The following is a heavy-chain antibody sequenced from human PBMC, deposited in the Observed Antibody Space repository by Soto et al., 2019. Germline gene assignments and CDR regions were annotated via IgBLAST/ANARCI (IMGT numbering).Heavy chain of an antibody. Sequence: QVQLVQSGAEVKKPGSSVKVSCKASGGTFSSYAISWVRQAPGQGLEWMGGIIPIFGTANYAQKFQGRVTIXXDXSXXTAYMELSSLRSEDTAVYYCATSPWFGESSNWFDPWGQGTLVTVSS. V-gene: IGHV1-69*12. CDR1: GGTFSSYA. CDR2: IIPIFGTA. CDR3: ATSPWFGESSNWFDP. D-gene: IGHD3-10*01. J-gene: IGHJ5*02.